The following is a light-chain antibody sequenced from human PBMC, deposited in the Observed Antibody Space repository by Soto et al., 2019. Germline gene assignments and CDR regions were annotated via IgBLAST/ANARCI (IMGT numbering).Light chain of an antibody. Sequence: DIQMTQSPSSLSASVGDRVTITCQASQDIRKYSNWYQQKPGRAPKLLIYGASNLETGVPSRFSGSGYGTDFTFTISSLQPEDIATYYCQHYDHLPPFTFGPGTKVAIK. J-gene: IGKJ3*01. CDR1: QDIRKY. V-gene: IGKV1-33*01. CDR3: QHYDHLPPFT. CDR2: GAS.